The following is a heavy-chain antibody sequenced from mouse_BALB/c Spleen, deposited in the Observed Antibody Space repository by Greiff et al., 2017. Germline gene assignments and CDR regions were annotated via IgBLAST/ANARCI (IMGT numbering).Heavy chain of an antibody. CDR2: ISSGGSYT. Sequence: EVMLVESGGDLVKPGGSLKLSCAASGFTFSSYGMSWVRQTPDKRLEWVATISSGGSYTYYPDSVKGRFTISRDNAKNTLYLQMSSLKSEDTAMYYCARKGAITTAPFDYWGQGTTLTVSS. CDR3: ARKGAITTAPFDY. D-gene: IGHD1-1*01. J-gene: IGHJ2*01. CDR1: GFTFSSYG. V-gene: IGHV5-6*01.